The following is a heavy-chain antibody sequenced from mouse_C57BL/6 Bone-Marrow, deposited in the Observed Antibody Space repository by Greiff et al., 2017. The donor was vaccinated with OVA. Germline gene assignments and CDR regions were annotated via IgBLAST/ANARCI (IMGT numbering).Heavy chain of an antibody. CDR3: ARVGQLTGPWFAY. V-gene: IGHV1-39*01. D-gene: IGHD3-2*02. CDR1: GYSFTDYN. CDR2: INPNYGTT. J-gene: IGHJ3*01. Sequence: VQLQQSGPELVKPGASVKISCKASGYSFTDYNMNWVKQSNGKSLEWIGVINPNYGTTSYNQQFKGKATLTVDQPSSTAYMQPNSLTSEDSAVYYCARVGQLTGPWFAYWGQGTLVTVSA.